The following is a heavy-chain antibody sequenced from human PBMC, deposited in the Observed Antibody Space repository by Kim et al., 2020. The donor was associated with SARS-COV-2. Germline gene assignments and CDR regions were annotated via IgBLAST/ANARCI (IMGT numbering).Heavy chain of an antibody. CDR3: AGEDIVVVPAAPYWYFDL. V-gene: IGHV1-69*04. CDR1: GGTFSSYA. J-gene: IGHJ2*01. D-gene: IGHD2-2*01. CDR2: IIPILGIA. Sequence: SVKVSCKASGGTFSSYAISWVRQAPGQGLDWMGRIIPILGIANYAHKLHGRVTITADKPTSTAYMELSSLRSEDTAVYYCAGEDIVVVPAAPYWYFDLWGRGTLVTVSS.